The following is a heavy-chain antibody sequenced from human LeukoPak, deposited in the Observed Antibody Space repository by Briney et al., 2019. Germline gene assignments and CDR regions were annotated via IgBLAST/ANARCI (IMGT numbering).Heavy chain of an antibody. V-gene: IGHV3-33*01. D-gene: IGHD3-10*01. J-gene: IGHJ4*02. CDR1: GFTFSNYG. Sequence: GRSLRLSCAASGFTFSNYGMHWGRQAPGKGLEWVALIWYDGSNKYYAGSVKGRFTISRDNSKNTLYLQMNSLRAEDTAVYYCAGSYYNVFDYWGQGTLVTVSS. CDR2: IWYDGSNK. CDR3: AGSYYNVFDY.